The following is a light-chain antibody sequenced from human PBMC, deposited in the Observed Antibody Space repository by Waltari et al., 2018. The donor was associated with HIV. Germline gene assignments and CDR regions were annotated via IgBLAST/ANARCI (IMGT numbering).Light chain of an antibody. Sequence: IQMTQSPSSLSASVGDRVTITCQASQDINNFLNWYQQRPGQAPKLLIYDASNLETGVPSRFSGSGSGTDFTFTINSLQPEDIATYYCQQQDGFPPYTCGQGTKVEIE. CDR2: DAS. V-gene: IGKV1-33*01. J-gene: IGKJ2*01. CDR3: QQQDGFPPYT. CDR1: QDINNF.